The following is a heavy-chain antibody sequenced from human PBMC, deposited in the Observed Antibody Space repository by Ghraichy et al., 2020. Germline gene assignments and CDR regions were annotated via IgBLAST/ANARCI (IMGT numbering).Heavy chain of an antibody. J-gene: IGHJ4*02. CDR1: GFGVRSNY. V-gene: IGHV3-53*01. Sequence: SLRLSCAASGFGVRSNYMSWVRQAPGKGLEWVSVIYSGDATYYADSVKGRFTMSRDISKNTVFLQMNSLRAEDTAVYFCARGGYPTYYFDFWGQGTLVIVSS. CDR2: IYSGDAT. CDR3: ARGGYPTYYFDF. D-gene: IGHD5-12*01.